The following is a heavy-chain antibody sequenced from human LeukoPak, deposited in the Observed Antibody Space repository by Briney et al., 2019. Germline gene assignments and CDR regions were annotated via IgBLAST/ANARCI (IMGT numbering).Heavy chain of an antibody. CDR1: GYTFTSYD. CDR3: ASVDFWSRASVDY. Sequence: ASVKVSCKASGYTFTSYDINWVRQATGQGLEWMGWMNPNSGNTGYAQKFQGRVTMTRNTSISTAYMELSSLRSEGTAVYYCASVDFWSRASVDYWGQGTLVTVSS. V-gene: IGHV1-8*01. J-gene: IGHJ4*02. D-gene: IGHD3-3*01. CDR2: MNPNSGNT.